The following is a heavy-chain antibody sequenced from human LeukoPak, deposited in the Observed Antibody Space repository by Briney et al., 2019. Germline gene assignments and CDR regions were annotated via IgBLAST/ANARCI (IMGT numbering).Heavy chain of an antibody. CDR3: ASYPSSSWYYFDY. Sequence: SETLSLTCSVSGVSVSTYYWSWIRQPAGKGLEWIGRVYISGRTNYNPSLASRVTVSLDTSKNQFSLKLSSVTAADTAVYYCASYPSSSWYYFDYWGQGTLVTVSS. D-gene: IGHD6-13*01. J-gene: IGHJ4*02. V-gene: IGHV4-4*07. CDR2: VYISGRT. CDR1: GVSVSTYY.